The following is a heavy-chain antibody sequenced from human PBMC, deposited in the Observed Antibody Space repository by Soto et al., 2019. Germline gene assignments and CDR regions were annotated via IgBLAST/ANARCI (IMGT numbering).Heavy chain of an antibody. CDR2: IYPGDSDT. D-gene: IGHD3-16*01. J-gene: IGHJ4*02. CDR1: GYSFTSYW. V-gene: IGHV5-51*01. Sequence: RGESLKISCKGSGYSFTSYWIGWVRQMPGKGLEWMGIIYPGDSDTRYSPSFQGQVTISADKSISTAYLQWSSLKASDTAMYYCARSIMITFGGPRPLFDYWGQGTLVTVSS. CDR3: ARSIMITFGGPRPLFDY.